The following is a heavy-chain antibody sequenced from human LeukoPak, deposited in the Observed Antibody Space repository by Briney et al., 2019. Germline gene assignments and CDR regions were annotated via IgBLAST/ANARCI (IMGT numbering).Heavy chain of an antibody. CDR3: AKDDADIVVVVAATPTLTIDY. D-gene: IGHD2-15*01. V-gene: IGHV3-30*02. J-gene: IGHJ4*02. CDR1: GFTFSSYG. Sequence: SGGSLRLSCAASGFTFSSYGMHWVRQAPGKGLEWVAFIRYDGSNKYYADSVKGRFTISRDNSKNTLYLQMNSLRAEDTAVYYCAKDDADIVVVVAATPTLTIDYWGQGTLVTVSS. CDR2: IRYDGSNK.